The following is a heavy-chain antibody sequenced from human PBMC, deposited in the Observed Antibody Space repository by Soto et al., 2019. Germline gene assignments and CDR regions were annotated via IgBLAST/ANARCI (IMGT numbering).Heavy chain of an antibody. CDR1: GFTFSSYG. D-gene: IGHD4-17*01. CDR3: ARDRGVDYGDYYFDY. CDR2: IWYDGSNK. V-gene: IGHV3-33*01. Sequence: GGSLRLSCAASGFTFSSYGMHWVRQAPGKGLEWVAVIWYDGSNKYYADSVKGRFTISRDNSKNTLYLQMNSLRAEDTAVYYCARDRGVDYGDYYFDYWGQGTLVTVSS. J-gene: IGHJ4*02.